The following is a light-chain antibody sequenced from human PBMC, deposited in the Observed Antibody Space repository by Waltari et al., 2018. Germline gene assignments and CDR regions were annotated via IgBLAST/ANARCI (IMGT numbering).Light chain of an antibody. Sequence: QSVLTQPPSVSGTPGQRVTISCSGSRSTIKINPVNCYHHHPETPPKFLINRNVQRPSVVPDRFSGSKFGTSAALAISGLQSEDEADYYCAAWDVSLDDSIVFGGGTKLTVL. CDR1: RSTIKINP. CDR2: RNV. CDR3: AAWDVSLDDSIV. J-gene: IGLJ3*02. V-gene: IGLV1-44*01.